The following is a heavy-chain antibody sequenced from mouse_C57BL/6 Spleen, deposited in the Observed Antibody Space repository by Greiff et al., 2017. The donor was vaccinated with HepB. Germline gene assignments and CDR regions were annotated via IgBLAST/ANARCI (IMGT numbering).Heavy chain of an antibody. V-gene: IGHV5-4*01. J-gene: IGHJ4*01. CDR2: ISDGGSYT. CDR3: AREAFMYY. Sequence: EVQLQESGGGLVKPGGSLKLSCAASGFTFSSYAMSWVRQTPEKRLEWVATISDGGSYTYYPDNVKGRLTISRDNAKNNLYLQMSHLKSEDTAMYYCAREAFMYYWGQGTSVTVSS. CDR1: GFTFSSYA.